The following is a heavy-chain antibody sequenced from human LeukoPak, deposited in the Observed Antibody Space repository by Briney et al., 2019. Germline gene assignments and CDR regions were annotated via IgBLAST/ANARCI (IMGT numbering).Heavy chain of an antibody. Sequence: GGSLRLPRAASRFTFSDYYMTWIRQAPAKGVEWVAYISNSGRSIYYADSVKGRFTISRDNAKNSLYVQMNSLRAEDTAVYYCARDVGRGYSQHDAFDIWGQGTMVTVSS. CDR1: RFTFSDYY. CDR2: ISNSGRSI. D-gene: IGHD5-18*01. J-gene: IGHJ3*02. V-gene: IGHV3-11*01. CDR3: ARDVGRGYSQHDAFDI.